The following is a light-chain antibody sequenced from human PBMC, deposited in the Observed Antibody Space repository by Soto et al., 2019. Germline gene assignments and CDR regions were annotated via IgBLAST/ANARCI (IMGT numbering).Light chain of an antibody. J-gene: IGKJ1*01. CDR1: QSVRSN. CDR3: QQYNSYSPT. CDR2: GAS. V-gene: IGKV3-15*01. Sequence: EIVMTQSPATLSVSPGERATLSCRASQSVRSNLAWYQQKPGQAPRLLIYGASTRATGIPARFSGSGSGTEFTLTISSLQSEDFAVYYCQQYNSYSPTFGQGTKVEIK.